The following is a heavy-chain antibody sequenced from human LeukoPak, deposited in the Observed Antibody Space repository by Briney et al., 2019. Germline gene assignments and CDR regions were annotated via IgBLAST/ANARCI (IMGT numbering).Heavy chain of an antibody. J-gene: IGHJ4*02. CDR3: AGDPLRGQQYPTWPFDY. CDR1: GYTFTGYY. Sequence: ASVKVSCKASGYTFTGYYMHWVRQAPGQGLEWMGRINPNSGGTNYAQKFQGRVTMTRDTSISTAYMELSRLRSDDTAVYYCAGDPLRGQQYPTWPFDYWGQGTLVTVSS. CDR2: INPNSGGT. D-gene: IGHD6-13*01. V-gene: IGHV1-2*06.